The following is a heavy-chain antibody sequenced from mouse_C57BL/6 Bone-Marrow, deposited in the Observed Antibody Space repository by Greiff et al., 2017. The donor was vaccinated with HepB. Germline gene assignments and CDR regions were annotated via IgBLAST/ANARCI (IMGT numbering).Heavy chain of an antibody. J-gene: IGHJ1*03. V-gene: IGHV5-9-1*02. CDR3: TKVLAAFDV. CDR1: GFTFSSYA. D-gene: IGHD1-3*01. CDR2: ISSGGDYI. Sequence: DVHLVESGEGLVKPGGSLKLSCAASGFTFSSYAMSWVRQTPEKRLEWVAYISSGGDYIYYADTVKGRFTISRDNARNTLYLQMSSLKYEDTAMYYCTKVLAAFDVWGTGTTVTVSS.